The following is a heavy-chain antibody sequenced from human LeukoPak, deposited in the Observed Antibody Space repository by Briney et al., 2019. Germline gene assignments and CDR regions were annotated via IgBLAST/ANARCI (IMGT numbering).Heavy chain of an antibody. Sequence: GGSLRLSCSASGFSFRNYDMHWVRQPTGKGLEWVSAVGTGGDAYYAGSVKGRFTVVRENAKNTLYLQMNSLRAGDTAMYYCARRSAAAGIDAFDIWGQGTMVTVSS. CDR2: VGTGGDA. CDR1: GFSFRNYD. CDR3: ARRSAAAGIDAFDI. V-gene: IGHV3-13*01. D-gene: IGHD6-13*01. J-gene: IGHJ3*02.